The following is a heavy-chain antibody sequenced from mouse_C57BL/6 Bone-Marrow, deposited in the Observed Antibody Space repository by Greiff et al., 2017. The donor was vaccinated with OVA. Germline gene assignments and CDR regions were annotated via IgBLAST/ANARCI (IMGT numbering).Heavy chain of an antibody. D-gene: IGHD2-12*01. V-gene: IGHV1-64*01. CDR3: ARDNYDECYFDY. CDR2: IHPNSGST. J-gene: IGHJ2*01. CDR1: GYTFTSYW. Sequence: QVQLKQPGAELVKPGASVTLSCKASGYTFTSYWMHWVKQRPGQGLEWIGMIHPNSGSTNYNEKFKSKATLTVDKSSSTAYMQLRSLTSEASAVYYWARDNYDECYFDYWGQGTTLTVSS.